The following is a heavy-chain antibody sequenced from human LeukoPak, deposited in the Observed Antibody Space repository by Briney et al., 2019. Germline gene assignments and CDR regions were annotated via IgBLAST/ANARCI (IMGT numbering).Heavy chain of an antibody. CDR1: GGSISSYY. D-gene: IGHD3-3*01. Sequence: SETLSLTCAVSGGSISSYYWSWIRQPPGKGLEWIGYIYYSGSTNYNPSLKSRVTISVDTSKNQFSLKLSSVTAADTAVYYCARVPARGTISLAGYYFDYWGQGTLVTVSS. J-gene: IGHJ4*02. CDR3: ARVPARGTISLAGYYFDY. V-gene: IGHV4-59*08. CDR2: IYYSGST.